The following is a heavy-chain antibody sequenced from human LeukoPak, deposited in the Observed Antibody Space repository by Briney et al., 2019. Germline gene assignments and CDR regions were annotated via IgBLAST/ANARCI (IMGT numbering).Heavy chain of an antibody. CDR3: ARDGMVRGVIKNWFDP. V-gene: IGHV4-59*01. D-gene: IGHD3-10*01. J-gene: IGHJ5*02. CDR2: VYYTGRT. Sequence: PSETLSLTCTVSGGSISNYYWSWIRQPPGTGLEWIGYVYYTGRTSYNPSLKSRVTISVDTSKNQVSLKLSSVTAADTAVYFCARDGMVRGVIKNWFDPWGQGTLVTVSS. CDR1: GGSISNYY.